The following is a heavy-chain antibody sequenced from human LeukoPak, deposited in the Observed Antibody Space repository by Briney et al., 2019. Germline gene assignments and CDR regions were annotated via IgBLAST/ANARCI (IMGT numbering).Heavy chain of an antibody. J-gene: IGHJ5*02. CDR2: INPSGGST. CDR1: GYTFTSYY. Sequence: GASVKVSCKASGYTFTSYYMHWVRQAPGQGLEWMGIINPSGGSTSYAQKFQGRVTKTRDTSTSTVYMELSSLRSEDTAVYYCARWARKGIAAAGTGSWFDPWGQGTLVTVSS. V-gene: IGHV1-46*01. D-gene: IGHD6-13*01. CDR3: ARWARKGIAAAGTGSWFDP.